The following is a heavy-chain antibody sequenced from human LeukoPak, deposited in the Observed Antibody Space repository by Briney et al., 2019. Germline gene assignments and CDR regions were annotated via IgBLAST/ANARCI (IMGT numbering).Heavy chain of an antibody. D-gene: IGHD1-26*01. CDR2: ISSSSVYI. V-gene: IGHV3-21*01. J-gene: IGHJ3*02. Sequence: GGSLRLSCAASGFTFSTYSMNWVRQAPGKGLEWVSSISSSSVYIYQADSVKGRFTISRDNAKNSLYLQMNSLRAEDTAVYYCASIATASAFDIWGQGTMVTVSS. CDR1: GFTFSTYS. CDR3: ASIATASAFDI.